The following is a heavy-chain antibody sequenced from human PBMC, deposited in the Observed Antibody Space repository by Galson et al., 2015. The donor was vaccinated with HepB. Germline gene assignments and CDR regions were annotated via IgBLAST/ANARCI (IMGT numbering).Heavy chain of an antibody. CDR3: ARVAHSDYGDHAHFDF. J-gene: IGHJ4*02. Sequence: SLRLSCAASGFTFSDYYMCWIRQVPGKGLEWISYISANTIYTNYAASVKGRFTISRDNVKNSVFLQMNSLRAEDAALYYCARVAHSDYGDHAHFDFWGRGALVTVSS. D-gene: IGHD4-17*01. V-gene: IGHV3-11*06. CDR2: ISANTIYT. CDR1: GFTFSDYY.